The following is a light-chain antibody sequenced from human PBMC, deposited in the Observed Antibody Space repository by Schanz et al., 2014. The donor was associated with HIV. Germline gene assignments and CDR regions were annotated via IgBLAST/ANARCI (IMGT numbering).Light chain of an antibody. CDR2: NDH. Sequence: QSVLTQPPSASGTPGQRVTISCSGSNSNIGSTPANWYQQLPGTAPRLLLYNDHFRPSGVPDRFSGSQSGTSASLAISGLQSEDEADYYCQSYDSSLSVVVFGGGTKLTVL. CDR3: QSYDSSLSVVV. V-gene: IGLV1-44*01. J-gene: IGLJ2*01. CDR1: NSNIGSTP.